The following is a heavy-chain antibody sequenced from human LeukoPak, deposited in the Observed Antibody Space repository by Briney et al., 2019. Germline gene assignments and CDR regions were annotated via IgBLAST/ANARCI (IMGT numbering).Heavy chain of an antibody. Sequence: VASVKVSCKASGGTFSSHAISWVRQAPGQGLEWMGGIIPIFGTANYAQKFQGRVTITADESTSTAYMELSSLRSEDTAVYYCARLVGATTPIDYWGQGTLVTVSS. D-gene: IGHD1-26*01. V-gene: IGHV1-69*13. CDR1: GGTFSSHA. J-gene: IGHJ4*02. CDR3: ARLVGATTPIDY. CDR2: IIPIFGTA.